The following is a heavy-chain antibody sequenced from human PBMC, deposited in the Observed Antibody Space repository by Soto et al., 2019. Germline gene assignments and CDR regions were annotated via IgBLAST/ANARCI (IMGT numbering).Heavy chain of an antibody. D-gene: IGHD6-6*01. Sequence: ASVKVSCKASGYTFTSYYMHWVRQAPGQGLEWMGIINPSGGSTSYAQKYQGRVTMTRDTSTSTVYMELSSLRSEDTAVYYCAMISSSSNFDYWGQGTRVTVSS. V-gene: IGHV1-46*03. CDR1: GYTFTSYY. CDR3: AMISSSSNFDY. J-gene: IGHJ4*02. CDR2: INPSGGST.